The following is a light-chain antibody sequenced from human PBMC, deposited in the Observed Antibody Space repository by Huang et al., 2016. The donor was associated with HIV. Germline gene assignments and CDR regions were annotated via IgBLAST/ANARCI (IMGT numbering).Light chain of an antibody. CDR3: QQSYSPPRT. V-gene: IGKV1-39*01. CDR1: QTIGPY. J-gene: IGKJ1*01. CDR2: GAS. Sequence: DIHMTQSPSSLSAYVGDRVIITCRASQTIGPYLNWYQQKPGKAPKLLISGASNLQGGVPPRFRGSGSATDFTLPISSLQPEDFASYYCQQSYSPPRTFGQGTKVEIK.